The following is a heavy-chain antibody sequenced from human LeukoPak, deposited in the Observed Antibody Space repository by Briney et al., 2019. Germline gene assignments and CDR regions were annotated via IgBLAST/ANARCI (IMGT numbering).Heavy chain of an antibody. CDR3: ARGFCSGGSCYSYDY. V-gene: IGHV1-46*01. CDR1: GYTFSTYY. Sequence: GPSVKVSCKASGYTFSTYYMHWVRQAPGQGLEWMGVIDPSGGSTNYARKFQGRVTMTSDTSTSTVYMELSSLRSEDTAVYYCARGFCSGGSCYSYDYWGQGTLVTVSS. D-gene: IGHD2-15*01. CDR2: IDPSGGST. J-gene: IGHJ4*02.